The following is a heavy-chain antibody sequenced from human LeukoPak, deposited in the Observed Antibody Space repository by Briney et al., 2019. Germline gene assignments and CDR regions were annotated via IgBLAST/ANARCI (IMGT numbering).Heavy chain of an antibody. CDR1: GFTFSSYA. D-gene: IGHD2-15*01. Sequence: GGSLGLSCAASGFTFSSYAMSWVRQAPGKGLEWVSAISGSGGSTYYADSVKGRFTISRDNSKNTLYLQMNSLRAEDTAVYYCAKEGSIVVVVAGGTYYYYYMDVWGKGTTVTVSS. J-gene: IGHJ6*03. CDR2: ISGSGGST. V-gene: IGHV3-23*01. CDR3: AKEGSIVVVVAGGTYYYYYMDV.